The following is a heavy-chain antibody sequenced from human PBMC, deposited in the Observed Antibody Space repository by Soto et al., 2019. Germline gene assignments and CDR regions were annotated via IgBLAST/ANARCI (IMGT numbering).Heavy chain of an antibody. CDR2: ISQTGANT. CDR1: GFTFASCG. V-gene: IGHV3-23*01. D-gene: IGHD1-26*01. Sequence: PGGSLRLSCLASGFTFASCGMNWVRQAPGKGLEWVAGISQTGANTYYADSVRGRFIISRDNSRNTVSLEMNSLRGEDTALYYCATEGAKTTWKFDLWGQGTMVTVSS. CDR3: ATEGAKTTWKFDL. J-gene: IGHJ4*02.